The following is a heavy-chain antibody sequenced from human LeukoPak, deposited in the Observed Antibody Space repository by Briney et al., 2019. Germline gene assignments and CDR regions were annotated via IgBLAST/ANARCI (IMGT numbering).Heavy chain of an antibody. V-gene: IGHV3-7*01. D-gene: IGHD3-10*01. Sequence: PGGSLRLSCAASGFTFSSYWMGWVRQAPGKGLEWVANTNQDGSLTYYVDSVKGRFTISRDNAQNSLFLQMNSLRAEDTAVYYCARHGHYFFDMRGQGTMVTVSS. J-gene: IGHJ3*02. CDR2: TNQDGSLT. CDR1: GFTFSSYW. CDR3: ARHGHYFFDM.